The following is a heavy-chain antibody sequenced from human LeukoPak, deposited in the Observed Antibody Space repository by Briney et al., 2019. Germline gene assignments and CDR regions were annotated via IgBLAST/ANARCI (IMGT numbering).Heavy chain of an antibody. V-gene: IGHV3-7*01. CDR2: IKQDGSEK. D-gene: IGHD3-22*01. J-gene: IGHJ4*02. CDR3: ARGTYYDSSGYHSY. CDR1: GFTFSNYW. Sequence: GGSLRLSCAASGFTFSNYWMSWVRQAPGKGLEWVANIKQDGSEKYYVDSVKGRFTISRDNAKNSLYLQMNSLRAEDTAVYYCARGTYYDSSGYHSYWGQGTLVTVSS.